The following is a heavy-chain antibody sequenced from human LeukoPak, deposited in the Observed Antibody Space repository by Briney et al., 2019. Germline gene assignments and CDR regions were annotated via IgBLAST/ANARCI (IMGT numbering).Heavy chain of an antibody. CDR1: GFTFSSYE. J-gene: IGHJ4*02. CDR2: ISSGDTI. V-gene: IGHV3-48*03. D-gene: IGHD5-12*01. CDR3: ARAGYSHGPGKY. Sequence: GGSLRLSCAASGFTFSSYEMNWVRQAPGKGLEWVSYISSGDTIYYADSVKGRFTISRDNAKNSLYLQMNSLRVEDTAVYYCARAGYSHGPGKYWGQGTLVTVSS.